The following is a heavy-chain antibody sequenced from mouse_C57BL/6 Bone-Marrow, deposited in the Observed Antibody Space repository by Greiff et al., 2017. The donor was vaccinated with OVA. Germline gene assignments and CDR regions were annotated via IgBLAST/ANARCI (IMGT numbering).Heavy chain of an antibody. D-gene: IGHD2-4*01. J-gene: IGHJ2*01. CDR2: IHPNSGST. CDR1: GYTFTSYW. CDR3: ASSYDSYYFDY. Sequence: QVHVKQSGAELVKPGASVKLSCKASGYTFTSYWMHWVKQRPGQGLEWIGMIHPNSGSTNYNEKFKSKATLTVDKSSSTAYMQLSSLTSEDSAVYYCASSYDSYYFDYWGQGTTLTVSS. V-gene: IGHV1-64*01.